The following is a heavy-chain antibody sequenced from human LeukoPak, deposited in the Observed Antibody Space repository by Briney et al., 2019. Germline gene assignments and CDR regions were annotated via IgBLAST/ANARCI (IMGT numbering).Heavy chain of an antibody. V-gene: IGHV3-48*03. D-gene: IGHD3-22*01. J-gene: IGHJ3*02. CDR2: ISSSGSTI. CDR1: GFTFSSYE. Sequence: AGGSVRLSCAASGFTFSSYEMNWVRQAPGKGLEWVSYISSSGSTIYYADSVKGRFTISRDNAKNSLYLQMNSLRAEDTAVYYCVTPPDYYDSSGFITGAFDIWGQGTMVTVSS. CDR3: VTPPDYYDSSGFITGAFDI.